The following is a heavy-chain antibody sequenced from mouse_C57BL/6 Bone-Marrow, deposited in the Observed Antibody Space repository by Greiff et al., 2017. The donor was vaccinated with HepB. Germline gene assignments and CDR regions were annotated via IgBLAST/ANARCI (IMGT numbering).Heavy chain of an antibody. CDR1: GYTFTDYY. Sequence: VQLQQSGPELVKPGASVKISCKASGYTFTDYYMNWVKQSHGKSLEWIGDINPNNGGTSYNQKFKGKATLTVDKSSSTAYMELRSLTSEDSAVYYCARPIYYYGSPLDYWGQGTTLTVSS. D-gene: IGHD1-1*01. CDR3: ARPIYYYGSPLDY. V-gene: IGHV1-26*01. CDR2: INPNNGGT. J-gene: IGHJ2*01.